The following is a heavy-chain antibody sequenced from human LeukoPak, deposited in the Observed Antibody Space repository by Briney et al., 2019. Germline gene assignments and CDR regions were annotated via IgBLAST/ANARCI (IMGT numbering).Heavy chain of an antibody. CDR3: ARGGSSSWDGY. CDR1: GYTFTVYY. Sequence: ASVKVSCKASGYTFTVYYMHWVRQAPGQGLEWMGWINPNSGDTNYAQKFQGRVTMTRDTSISTAYMELSRLRSDDTAVYYCARGGSSSWDGYWGQGTLVTVSS. D-gene: IGHD6-13*01. V-gene: IGHV1-2*02. J-gene: IGHJ4*02. CDR2: INPNSGDT.